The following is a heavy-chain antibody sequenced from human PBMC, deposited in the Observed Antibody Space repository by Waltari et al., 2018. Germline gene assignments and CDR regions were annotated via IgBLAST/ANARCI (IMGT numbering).Heavy chain of an antibody. CDR3: ARDLSGPPDY. D-gene: IGHD6-19*01. V-gene: IGHV1-8*01. Sequence: QVQLVQSGAEVKKPGASVKVSCKVSGYTLTELSMHWVRQATGQGLEWMGWMNPNSGNTGYAQKFQGRVTMTRNTSISTAYMELSSLRSEDTAVYYCARDLSGPPDYWGQGTLVTVSS. CDR2: MNPNSGNT. CDR1: GYTLTELS. J-gene: IGHJ4*02.